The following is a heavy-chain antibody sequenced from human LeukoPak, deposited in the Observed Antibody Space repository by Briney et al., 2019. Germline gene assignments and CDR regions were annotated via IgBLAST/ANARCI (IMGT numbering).Heavy chain of an antibody. CDR1: GGSISSSSYY. CDR3: ARQFGY. J-gene: IGHJ4*02. V-gene: IGHV4-39*01. CDR2: IYYSGST. Sequence: ASETLSLTCTVSGGSISSSSYYWGWIRQPPGKGLEWIGSIYYSGSTYYNPSLKSRVTISVDTSKNQFSLKLSSVTAADTAVYYCARQFGYWGQGTLVTVYS.